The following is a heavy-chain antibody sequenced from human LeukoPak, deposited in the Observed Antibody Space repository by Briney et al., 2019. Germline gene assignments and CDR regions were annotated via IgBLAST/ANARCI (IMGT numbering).Heavy chain of an antibody. CDR3: ARGTRRYYDGSGYYYGEFDY. CDR1: DDSIKNYF. J-gene: IGHJ4*02. Sequence: SETLSLTCTVSDDSIKNYFWTWIRQSPGKGLEWIGYIFYSGSTSYNPSLRSRLTMSVDTSKSQFSLNLKSVTAADTAVYYCARGTRRYYDGSGYYYGEFDYWGQGILVTVSS. V-gene: IGHV4-59*01. CDR2: IFYSGST. D-gene: IGHD3-22*01.